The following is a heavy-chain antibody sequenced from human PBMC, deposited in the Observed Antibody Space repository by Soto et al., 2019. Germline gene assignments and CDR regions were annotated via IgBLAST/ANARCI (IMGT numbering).Heavy chain of an antibody. CDR1: GFTFSSYS. V-gene: IGHV3-21*01. D-gene: IGHD2-2*02. Sequence: GGSLRLSCVASGFTFSSYSMNWVRQAPGKGLEWVSSISSSSYIYYADSVKGRFTISRDNAKNSLYLQMNSLRAEDTAVYYCARDRLVVVPAAIRENWFDPWGQGTLVTVSS. CDR2: ISSSSYI. CDR3: ARDRLVVVPAAIRENWFDP. J-gene: IGHJ5*02.